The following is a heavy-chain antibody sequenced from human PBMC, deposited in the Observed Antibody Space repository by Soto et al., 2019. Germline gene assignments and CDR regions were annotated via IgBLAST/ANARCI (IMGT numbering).Heavy chain of an antibody. J-gene: IGHJ4*02. D-gene: IGHD6-19*01. V-gene: IGHV3-9*01. CDR2: ISWNSGSI. CDR1: GFTFDDYA. CDR3: AKDSEAIAVAGLDY. Sequence: PGGSLRLSCAASGFTFDDYAMHWVRQAPGKGLEWVSGISWNSGSIGYADSVKGRFTISRDNAKNSLHLQMNSLRAEDTALYYCAKDSEAIAVAGLDYWGQGTLVTVSS.